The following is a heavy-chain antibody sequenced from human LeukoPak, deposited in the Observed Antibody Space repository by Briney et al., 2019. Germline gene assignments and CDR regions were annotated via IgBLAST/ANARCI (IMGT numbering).Heavy chain of an antibody. CDR2: ISSSGSTI. J-gene: IGHJ6*02. CDR1: GFTFSDYY. V-gene: IGHV3-11*04. CDR3: ASGYSSSWYSGYYGMDV. D-gene: IGHD6-13*01. Sequence: GGSLRLSCAASGFTFSDYYMSWIRQAPGKGLEWVSCISSSGSTIYYADSVKGRFTISRDNSKNTLYLQMNSLRAEDTAVYYCASGYSSSWYSGYYGMDVWGQGTTVTVSS.